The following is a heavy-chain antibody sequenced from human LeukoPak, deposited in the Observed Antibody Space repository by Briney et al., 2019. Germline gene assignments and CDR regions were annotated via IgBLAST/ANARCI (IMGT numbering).Heavy chain of an antibody. CDR1: GYTLTELS. V-gene: IGHV1-24*01. Sequence: ASVKVSCKVSGYTLTELSMHWVRQAPGKGLEWMGGFDPEDGETIYAQKFQGRVTMTEDTSTDTACMELSSLRSEDTAVYYCATLRPQIAVAGTALGYFDYWGQGTLVTVSS. CDR3: ATLRPQIAVAGTALGYFDY. CDR2: FDPEDGET. D-gene: IGHD6-19*01. J-gene: IGHJ4*02.